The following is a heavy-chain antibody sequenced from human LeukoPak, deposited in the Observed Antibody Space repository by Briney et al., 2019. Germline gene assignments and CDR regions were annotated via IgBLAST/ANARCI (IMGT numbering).Heavy chain of an antibody. CDR3: ARDYPQGGAAYYDSSGYYYDRDY. CDR1: GFTFSSYS. CDR2: ISSSSSTI. J-gene: IGHJ4*02. V-gene: IGHV3-48*04. Sequence: PGGSLRLSCAASGFTFSSYSMNWVRQAPGKGLEWVSYISSSSSTIYYADSVKGRFTISRDNAKNSLYLQMNSLRAEDTAVYCCARDYPQGGAAYYDSSGYYYDRDYWGQGTLVTVSS. D-gene: IGHD3-22*01.